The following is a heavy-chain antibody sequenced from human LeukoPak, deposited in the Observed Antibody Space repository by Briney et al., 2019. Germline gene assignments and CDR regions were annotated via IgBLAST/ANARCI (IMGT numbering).Heavy chain of an antibody. CDR1: GFTFSSYS. J-gene: IGHJ6*03. CDR2: ISSSSSYI. Sequence: GGSLRLSCAASGFTFSSYSMNWVRQAPGKGLEWVSSISSSSSYIYYADSVKGRFTIPRDNAKNSLYLQMNSLRAEDTAVYYCARGGRIVVVPAAIPHYYYYMDVWGKGTTVTVSS. CDR3: ARGGRIVVVPAAIPHYYYYMDV. D-gene: IGHD2-2*01. V-gene: IGHV3-21*01.